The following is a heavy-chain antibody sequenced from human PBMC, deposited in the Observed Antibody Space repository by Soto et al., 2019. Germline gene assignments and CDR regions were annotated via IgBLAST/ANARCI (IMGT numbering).Heavy chain of an antibody. Sequence: QVQLVQSGAEVKKPGSSVNVSCKASGGTFSRYAISWVRQAPGQGLEWVGGITPMFGTENYAQKFQGRITITADESTSTVHMELRRLRSEDTAVYYCAQTLGSAVAGPGRFDLWGRGTLVIVSS. D-gene: IGHD6-19*01. CDR2: ITPMFGTE. CDR1: GGTFSRYA. J-gene: IGHJ2*01. CDR3: AQTLGSAVAGPGRFDL. V-gene: IGHV1-69*12.